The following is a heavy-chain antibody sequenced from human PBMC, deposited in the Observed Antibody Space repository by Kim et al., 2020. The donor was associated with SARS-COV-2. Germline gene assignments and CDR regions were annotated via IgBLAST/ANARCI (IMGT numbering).Heavy chain of an antibody. CDR1: GGSISSSSYY. CDR3: ARAAYVLLWFGEPTANWFDP. D-gene: IGHD3-10*01. V-gene: IGHV4-39*01. Sequence: SETLSLTCTVSGGSISSSSYYWGWIRQPPGKGLEWIGSIYYSGSTYYNPSLKSRVTISVDTSKNQFSLKLSSVTAADTAVYYCARAAYVLLWFGEPTANWFDPWGQGTLVTVSS. J-gene: IGHJ5*02. CDR2: IYYSGST.